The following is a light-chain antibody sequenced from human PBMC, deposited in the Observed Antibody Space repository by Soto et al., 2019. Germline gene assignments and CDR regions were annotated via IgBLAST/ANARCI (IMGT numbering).Light chain of an antibody. CDR2: EVS. CDR1: SSDIGSYNF. J-gene: IGLJ2*01. Sequence: QSALTQPASVSGSPGQSITISCTGTSSDIGSYNFVSWYQQHPGKAPKLMIYEVSNRPSGVSNRFSGSKSGNTASLTISGLLAEDEADYYCSSYTISRGVVFGGGTKLTVL. CDR3: SSYTISRGVV. V-gene: IGLV2-14*01.